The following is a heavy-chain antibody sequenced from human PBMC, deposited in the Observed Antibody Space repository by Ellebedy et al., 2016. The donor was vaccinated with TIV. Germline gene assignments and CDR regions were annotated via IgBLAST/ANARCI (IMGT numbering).Heavy chain of an antibody. V-gene: IGHV4-39*01. J-gene: IGHJ5*02. Sequence: MPSETLSLTCTVSGDSISSSVYYWGWIRQPPGKGLEWIGSFSQSGSTYYNPSLTSRVTISVDTSKNQFSLKLSSVTAADTAISYCARHSTVTTIGTWGQGALVTVSS. CDR3: ARHSTVTTIGT. CDR2: FSQSGST. D-gene: IGHD4-17*01. CDR1: GDSISSSVYY.